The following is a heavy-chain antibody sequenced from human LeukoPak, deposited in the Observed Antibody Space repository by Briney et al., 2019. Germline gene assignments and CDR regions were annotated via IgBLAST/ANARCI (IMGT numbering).Heavy chain of an antibody. Sequence: PGGSLRLSCEVSGITFETYAMNWVRQAPGKGLEWVAGISGTGAHTYYADSVKGRFIVSRDNSRDTLYLLLKSLRAEDTAVYFCAKDIHVAAAVPAPYWGQGTLVTVSS. J-gene: IGHJ4*02. CDR1: GITFETYA. D-gene: IGHD6-13*01. CDR3: AKDIHVAAAVPAPY. CDR2: ISGTGAHT. V-gene: IGHV3-23*01.